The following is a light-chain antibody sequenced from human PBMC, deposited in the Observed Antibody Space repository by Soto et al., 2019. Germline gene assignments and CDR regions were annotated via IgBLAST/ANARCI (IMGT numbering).Light chain of an antibody. J-gene: IGKJ1*01. V-gene: IGKV3-15*01. CDR2: SGY. Sequence: PGETATLSCRASQSVSSSVAWYQHKPGQSPRLVVYSGYKRSPGIPARVSGSGSGTDFTLTISSLESDDFAIYYCQQRYSWLRVFGPGTKVEVK. CDR3: QQRYSWLRV. CDR1: QSVSSS.